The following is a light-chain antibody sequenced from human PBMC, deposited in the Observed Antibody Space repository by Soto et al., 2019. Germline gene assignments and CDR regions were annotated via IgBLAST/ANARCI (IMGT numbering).Light chain of an antibody. V-gene: IGLV2-14*01. Sequence: QSVLTQPASVSGSPGQSITISCTGTSSDVGGYNYVSWYQQHPGKAPKLMFYDVSNRPSGVSNRFSGSKSGNTASLTISGLQAEDEADDYCSSYTSSSVVFGGGTKLTVL. J-gene: IGLJ2*01. CDR3: SSYTSSSVV. CDR1: SSDVGGYNY. CDR2: DVS.